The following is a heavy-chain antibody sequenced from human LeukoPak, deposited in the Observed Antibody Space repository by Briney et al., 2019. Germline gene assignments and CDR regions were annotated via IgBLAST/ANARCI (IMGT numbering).Heavy chain of an antibody. D-gene: IGHD3-22*01. CDR2: IYYSGST. Sequence: PSQTLSLTCTVSGGSISSGGYYWSWIRQHPGKGLEWIGYIYYSGSTYYNPSLKSRVTISVDTSKNQFSLKLSSVTAADTAVYYCARDIYYYDSSGYGSKYAFDIWGQGRMVTVSS. CDR3: ARDIYYYDSSGYGSKYAFDI. CDR1: GGSISSGGYY. V-gene: IGHV4-31*03. J-gene: IGHJ3*02.